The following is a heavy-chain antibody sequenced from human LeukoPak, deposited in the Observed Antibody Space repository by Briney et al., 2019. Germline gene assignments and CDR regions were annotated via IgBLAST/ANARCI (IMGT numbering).Heavy chain of an antibody. CDR2: FNPEDVET. D-gene: IGHD4-17*01. V-gene: IGHV1-24*01. CDR1: GYTLTEIS. CDR3: ATEIVGYGDVHYFDS. J-gene: IGHJ4*02. Sequence: ASVKVSCKVSGYTLTEISMHWERQAPGQGLEWMGGFNPEDVETIYARSFQGRLTVTEDTSTDTAYMELSSLRAEDTAMYYCATEIVGYGDVHYFDSWGQGTQVTVSS.